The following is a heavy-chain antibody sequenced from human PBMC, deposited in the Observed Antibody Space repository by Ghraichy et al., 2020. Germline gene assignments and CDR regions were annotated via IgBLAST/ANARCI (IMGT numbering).Heavy chain of an antibody. CDR1: GFTFSRYE. CDR3: ARKYYYDSGTGY. CDR2: ISSSGDAI. V-gene: IGHV3-48*03. D-gene: IGHD3-10*01. J-gene: IGHJ4*02. Sequence: GGSLRLSCAASGFTFSRYEMNWVRQAPGKGLEWVSYISSSGDAIYYADSVKGRFTISRDNPKNSLYLQMNSLRVEDTAVYYCARKYYYDSGTGYWGQGTLVTVSS.